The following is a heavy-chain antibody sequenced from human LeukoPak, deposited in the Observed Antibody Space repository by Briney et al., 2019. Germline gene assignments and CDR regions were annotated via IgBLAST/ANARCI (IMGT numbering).Heavy chain of an antibody. Sequence: ASVTVSCKASGYTFTGYYMHWVRQAPGQGLEWMGWINPNSGGTNYAQKFQGRVTMTRDTSISTAYMELSRLRSDDTAVYYCARGVRYYGSGSYYTDYWGQGTLVTVSS. CDR3: ARGVRYYGSGSYYTDY. CDR1: GYTFTGYY. CDR2: INPNSGGT. D-gene: IGHD3-10*01. J-gene: IGHJ4*02. V-gene: IGHV1-2*02.